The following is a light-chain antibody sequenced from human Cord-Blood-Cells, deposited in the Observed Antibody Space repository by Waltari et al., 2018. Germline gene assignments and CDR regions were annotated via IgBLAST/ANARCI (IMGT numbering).Light chain of an antibody. J-gene: IGKJ5*01. CDR1: QSVSSY. CDR3: QQRSNWRT. CDR2: DAS. V-gene: IGKV3-11*01. Sequence: EIVLTQSPATLSLSPGVRATLSCRASQSVSSYLAWYQQKPGQAPRLLIYDASNRATGIPARFSGSGSGTDFTLTISSLEPEDFAVYYCQQRSNWRTFGQGTRLEIK.